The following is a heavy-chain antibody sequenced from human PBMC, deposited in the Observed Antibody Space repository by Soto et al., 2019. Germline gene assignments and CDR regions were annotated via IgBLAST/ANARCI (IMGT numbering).Heavy chain of an antibody. CDR2: TYTGGNS. D-gene: IGHD3-10*01. J-gene: IGHJ4*02. CDR3: AREGYAYGLDF. CDR1: GLSVSDKY. V-gene: IGHV3-53*02. Sequence: EVQLVQTGGSLIKPGGSLSLSCAASGLSVSDKYMSWVRQAPGKGLEWVSLTYTGGNSYFADFVKGRFIVSRDISKNTLFLHMNSLAAEDTAVYYCAREGYAYGLDFWGQGSLVTVSS.